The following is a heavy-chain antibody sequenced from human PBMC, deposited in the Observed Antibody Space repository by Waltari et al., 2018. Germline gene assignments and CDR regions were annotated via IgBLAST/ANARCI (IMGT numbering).Heavy chain of an antibody. CDR1: GYNFTNFW. J-gene: IGHJ4*02. CDR3: AKFSGNVKDTSGLNS. V-gene: IGHV5-51*01. D-gene: IGHD6-19*01. CDR2: FYPDDSDA. Sequence: EVQLVQSGAEVKKPGASLKISCKGSGYNFTNFWIAWVRQIPGKGLECMGIFYPDDSDARYSPSFQGLVTFSADKSISTAYVQWSSLEASDTAIYYCAKFSGNVKDTSGLNSWGQGTLVTVSS.